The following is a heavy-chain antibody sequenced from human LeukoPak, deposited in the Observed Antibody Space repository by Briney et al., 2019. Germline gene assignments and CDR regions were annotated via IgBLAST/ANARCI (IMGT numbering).Heavy chain of an antibody. CDR1: GGSISSYY. D-gene: IGHD6-13*01. Sequence: PSETLSLTCTVSGGSISSYYWSWIRRPPGKGPEWIGYIYYSGTTNYNPSLKSRVTISVDTSKNQFSLKLSSVTAADTAVYYCARGVYIAAAQYGYWGQGTLVTVSS. J-gene: IGHJ4*02. V-gene: IGHV4-59*01. CDR3: ARGVYIAAAQYGY. CDR2: IYYSGTT.